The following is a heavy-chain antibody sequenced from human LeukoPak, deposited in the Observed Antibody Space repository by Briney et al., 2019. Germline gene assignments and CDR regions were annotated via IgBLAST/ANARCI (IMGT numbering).Heavy chain of an antibody. Sequence: PGGSLRLSCVASGFIVSNSYMSWVRQAPGRGLEWVPVIYSGGGTFYSDSVKGRFTISRDYSKSTLYLQMNSLRADDTAVYYCARDSNGPAFWGQGTLVTVSS. CDR2: IYSGGGT. J-gene: IGHJ4*02. D-gene: IGHD6-19*01. CDR3: ARDSNGPAF. V-gene: IGHV3-53*01. CDR1: GFIVSNSY.